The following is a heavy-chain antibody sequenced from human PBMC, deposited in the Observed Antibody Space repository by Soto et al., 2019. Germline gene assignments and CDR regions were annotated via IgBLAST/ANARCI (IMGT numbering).Heavy chain of an antibody. Sequence: SETLSLTCTVSGGSISSYYWSWIRQPPGKGLEWIGYIYYSGSTNYNPSLKSRVTISVDTSKNQFSLKLSSVTAADTAVYYCARAKHWGSYDYWGQGTLVTVSS. CDR2: IYYSGST. J-gene: IGHJ4*02. CDR1: GGSISSYY. V-gene: IGHV4-59*01. D-gene: IGHD3-16*01. CDR3: ARAKHWGSYDY.